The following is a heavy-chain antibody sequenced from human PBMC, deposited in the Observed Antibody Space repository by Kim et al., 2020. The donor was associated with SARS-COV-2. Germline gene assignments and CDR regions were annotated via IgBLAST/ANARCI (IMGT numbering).Heavy chain of an antibody. CDR3: AKDTYRNKLNTWLVTPDYYYGMDV. J-gene: IGHJ6*02. CDR1: GFTFSSYG. CDR2: ISYDGSNK. V-gene: IGHV3-30*18. Sequence: GGSLRLSCAASGFTFSSYGMHWVRQAPGKGLEWVAVISYDGSNKYYADSVKGRFTISRDNSKNTLYLQMNSLRAEDTAVYYCAKDTYRNKLNTWLVTPDYYYGMDVWGQGTTVTVSS. D-gene: IGHD6-19*01.